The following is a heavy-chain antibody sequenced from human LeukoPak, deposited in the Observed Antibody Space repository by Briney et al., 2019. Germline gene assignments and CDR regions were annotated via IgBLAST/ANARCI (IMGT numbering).Heavy chain of an antibody. D-gene: IGHD2-21*02. CDR1: GGSIRSYY. J-gene: IGHJ3*01. CDR2: IYYSGST. Sequence: SETLSLTRTVSGGSIRSYYWSWIPQPPGKGLGWIGDIYYSGSTNYNPSLKSRVTMSIDTSKKQFSLKLSSVTAADTAVYYCARVTYCGGDCYSGVAFGVWGQGTMVTVSS. CDR3: ARVTYCGGDCYSGVAFGV. V-gene: IGHV4-59*01.